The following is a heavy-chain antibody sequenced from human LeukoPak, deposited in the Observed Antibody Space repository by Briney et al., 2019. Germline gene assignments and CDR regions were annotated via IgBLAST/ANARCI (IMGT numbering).Heavy chain of an antibody. Sequence: SSVKVSCKASGYTFTGYYMHWVRQAPGQGLEWMGRINPNSGGTNYAQKFRGRVTMTRDTSISTAYMELSRLRSDDTAVYYCASTYYYDSSGPMRYYYMDVWGKGTTVTVSS. V-gene: IGHV1-2*06. CDR2: INPNSGGT. CDR3: ASTYYYDSSGPMRYYYMDV. CDR1: GYTFTGYY. D-gene: IGHD3-22*01. J-gene: IGHJ6*03.